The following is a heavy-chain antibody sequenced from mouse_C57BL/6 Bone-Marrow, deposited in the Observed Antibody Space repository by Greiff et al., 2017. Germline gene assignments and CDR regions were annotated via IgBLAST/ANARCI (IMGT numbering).Heavy chain of an antibody. CDR2: IWSGGST. CDR3: ATYYSGYFDY. CDR1: GFSLTSYG. J-gene: IGHJ2*01. D-gene: IGHD2-12*01. Sequence: QVQLKQSGPGLVQPSQSLSITCTVSGFSLTSYGVHWVRQSPGQGLEWLGVIWSGGSTDYNAAFISRLSISKDNSKSQVFFKMNSLQADDTAIYYCATYYSGYFDYWGQGTTLTVSS. V-gene: IGHV2-2*01.